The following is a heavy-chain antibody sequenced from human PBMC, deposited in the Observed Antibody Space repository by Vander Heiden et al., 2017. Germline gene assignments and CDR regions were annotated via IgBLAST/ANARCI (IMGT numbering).Heavy chain of an antibody. CDR3: ARLYSYGDFDY. CDR1: GFIFSNFG. D-gene: IGHD5-18*01. V-gene: IGHV3-33*03. Sequence: QVQLVESGGGVVQPGRFMSLSCAASGFIFSNFGMQWVRQAPGKGLEWVAVIYFDGINKYYADSVKGRFTISRDNSKNTVYLQMNSLRAEDTAVYYCARLYSYGDFDYWGQGTLVTVSS. J-gene: IGHJ4*02. CDR2: IYFDGINK.